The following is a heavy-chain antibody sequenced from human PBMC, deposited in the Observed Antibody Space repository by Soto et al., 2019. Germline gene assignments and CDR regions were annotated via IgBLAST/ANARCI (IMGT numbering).Heavy chain of an antibody. CDR1: GGTFSSYA. J-gene: IGHJ4*02. D-gene: IGHD5-12*01. V-gene: IGHV1-69*13. CDR3: ASRDGYNYGGSFDY. CDR2: IIPIFGTA. Sequence: GASVKVSCKASGGTFSSYAISWVRQAPGQGLEWMGGIIPIFGTANYAQKFQGRVTITADESTSTAYMELSSLRSEDTAVYYCASRDGYNYGGSFDYWGQGTLVTVSS.